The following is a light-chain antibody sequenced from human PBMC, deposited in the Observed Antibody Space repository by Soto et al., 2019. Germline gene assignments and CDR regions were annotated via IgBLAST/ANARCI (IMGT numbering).Light chain of an antibody. V-gene: IGLV2-14*01. Sequence: QSVLTQPASVSGSRGQSITISCVGRNTDVGQDKSVSWYQQGPGKAPKLLIFEVTNRPSGVSSRFSGSRSGNTASLTISGLQPDDEGDYFGVSYTDTDTLVFGTGTKLTVL. CDR2: EVT. CDR3: VSYTDTDTLV. CDR1: NTDVGQDKS. J-gene: IGLJ1*01.